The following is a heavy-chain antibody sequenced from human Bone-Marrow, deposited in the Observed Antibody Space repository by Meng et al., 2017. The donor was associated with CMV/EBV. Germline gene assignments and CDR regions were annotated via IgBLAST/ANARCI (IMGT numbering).Heavy chain of an antibody. CDR1: GDTFSSDS. J-gene: IGHJ4*02. Sequence: SVKVSCKASGDTFSSDSFSWVRQAPGQGLEWMGGIIPILGIANYAQKFQGRVTITADKSTSTAYMELSSLRSEDTAVYYCARDRIVGATRQFDYWGQGTLVTVSS. V-gene: IGHV1-69*10. D-gene: IGHD1-26*01. CDR2: IIPILGIA. CDR3: ARDRIVGATRQFDY.